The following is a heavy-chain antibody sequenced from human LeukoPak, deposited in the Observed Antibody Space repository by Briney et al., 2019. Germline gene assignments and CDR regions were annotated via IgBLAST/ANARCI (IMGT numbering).Heavy chain of an antibody. V-gene: IGHV3-30*02. Sequence: GGSLRLSCAASGFIFSLYGMHWVRQAPGKGLEWVAFIRYDGSNEYYADSVKGRFTISRDNSRDTLYLQMNSLRAEDTAVYYCTKPYATSWHSFDSWGQGTLVTVSS. CDR2: IRYDGSNE. CDR3: TKPYATSWHSFDS. J-gene: IGHJ4*02. CDR1: GFIFSLYG. D-gene: IGHD2-2*01.